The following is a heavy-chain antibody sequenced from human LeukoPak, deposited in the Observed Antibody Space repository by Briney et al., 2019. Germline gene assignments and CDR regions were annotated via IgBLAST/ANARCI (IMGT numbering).Heavy chain of an antibody. CDR1: GYTLTELS. Sequence: ASVKVSCKVSGYTLTELSMHWVRQAPGKGLEWMGGFDPEDGETIYAQKFQGRVTKTEDTSTDTAYMELSSLRSEDTAVYYCATVPIEVSSRGYYWGQGTLVTVSS. V-gene: IGHV1-24*01. CDR2: FDPEDGET. CDR3: ATVPIEVSSRGYY. J-gene: IGHJ4*02. D-gene: IGHD6-19*01.